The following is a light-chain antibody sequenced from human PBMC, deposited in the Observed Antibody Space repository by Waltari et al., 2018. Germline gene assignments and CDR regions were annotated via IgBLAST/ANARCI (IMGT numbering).Light chain of an antibody. V-gene: IGLV3-25*03. Sequence: YELTQPAPVSVSPGQTARIPCSGDSLSKQLTCWYQQKAGQAPIMLIYKDSERPSGIPERFSGSSSGTTVTLTISGVQAEDEADYYCQSANIETTYWFFGGGTKLTVL. CDR2: KDS. J-gene: IGLJ2*01. CDR1: SLSKQL. CDR3: QSANIETTYWF.